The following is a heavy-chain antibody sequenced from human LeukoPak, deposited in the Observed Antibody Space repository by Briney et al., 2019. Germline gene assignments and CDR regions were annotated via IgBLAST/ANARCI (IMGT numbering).Heavy chain of an antibody. CDR3: AKDGRWIQLLFDY. Sequence: GGSLRLSCAASGFTVSSYAMSWVRQAPGKGLEWVSGISGGGGSTYYADSVKGRFTISRDNSKNTLYLQVDSLRAEDTAVYYCAKDGRWIQLLFDYWGQGTLVIVSS. D-gene: IGHD5-18*01. CDR1: GFTVSSYA. J-gene: IGHJ4*02. V-gene: IGHV3-23*01. CDR2: ISGGGGST.